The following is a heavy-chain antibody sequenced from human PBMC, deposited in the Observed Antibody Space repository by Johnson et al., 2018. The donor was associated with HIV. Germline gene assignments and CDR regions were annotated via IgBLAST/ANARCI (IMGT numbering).Heavy chain of an antibody. D-gene: IGHD4-23*01. CDR1: GFAFDDYG. CDR2: INWNGGST. Sequence: VQLVESGGCVVRPWGSLRLSCAASGFAFDDYGMSWVRQAPGKGLDWVSGINWNGGSTGYAGSVKGRFTISRDNDKNSLYLQMDSLRAEDTAVYYCARELRGLGAFDIWGQGTMVTVSS. CDR3: ARELRGLGAFDI. J-gene: IGHJ3*02. V-gene: IGHV3-20*04.